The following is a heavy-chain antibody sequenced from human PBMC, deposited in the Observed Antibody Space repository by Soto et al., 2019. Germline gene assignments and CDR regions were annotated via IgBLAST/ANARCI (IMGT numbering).Heavy chain of an antibody. J-gene: IGHJ5*02. D-gene: IGHD2-21*01. V-gene: IGHV4-59*11. CDR3: AREAEGGLCDP. Sequence: SDTLSLTCTLSSDSINSHYWSWIRQPPGKGLEWIGYIYYSGSTNYNPSLKSRVTISVDTSKNQFSLKLSSVTAADTAVYYCAREAEGGLCDPWGQGTLVTVS. CDR1: SDSINSHY. CDR2: IYYSGST.